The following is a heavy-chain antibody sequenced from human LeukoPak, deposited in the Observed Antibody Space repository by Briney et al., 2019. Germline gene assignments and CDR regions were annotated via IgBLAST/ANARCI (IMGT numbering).Heavy chain of an antibody. CDR1: GFTFSSSW. J-gene: IGHJ4*02. Sequence: PGGSLRLSCAASGFTFSSSWMNWVRQAPGKGLEWVSSISSSSSYIYYADSVKGRFTISRDNAKNSLYLQMNSLRAEDTAVYYCARDGVYDYGDSRGSFDYWGQGTLVTVSS. D-gene: IGHD4-17*01. CDR3: ARDGVYDYGDSRGSFDY. V-gene: IGHV3-21*01. CDR2: ISSSSSYI.